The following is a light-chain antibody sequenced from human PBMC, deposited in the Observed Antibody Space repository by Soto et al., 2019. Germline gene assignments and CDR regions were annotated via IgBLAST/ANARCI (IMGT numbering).Light chain of an antibody. J-gene: IGKJ4*01. CDR1: QGISSA. V-gene: IGKV1-13*02. CDR2: DAS. CDR3: QPFNSYPLP. Sequence: AIQLTQSPSSLSASVGDRVTITCRASQGISSALAWYQQKPGKAPKLLIYDASSLESGVPSRFSGSGSGTEFTLTISSLQHEDFAPYYCQPFNSYPLPFGGGTKVEIK.